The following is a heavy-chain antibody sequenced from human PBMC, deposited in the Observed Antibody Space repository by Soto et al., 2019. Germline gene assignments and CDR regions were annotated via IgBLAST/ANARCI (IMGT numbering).Heavy chain of an antibody. CDR2: LPTNGRP. J-gene: IGHJ4*02. D-gene: IGHD7-27*01. Sequence: PSKTLSLTCSVSGGSVRTGSYPGSWIRQPKGKGREGIGFLPTNGRPDYNPSHKSRVFESTDTSENQISLELTSVTATDPAVYVFARIGWGGDSWGQGTLVTVSS. V-gene: IGHV4-61*01. CDR1: GGSVRTGSYP. CDR3: ARIGWGGDS.